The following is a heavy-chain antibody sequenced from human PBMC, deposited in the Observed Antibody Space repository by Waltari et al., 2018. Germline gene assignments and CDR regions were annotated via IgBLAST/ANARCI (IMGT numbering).Heavy chain of an antibody. J-gene: IGHJ5*02. CDR3: ARNWYSSGWYWFDP. Sequence: QVQLQESGPGLGKPSETLSLTCTVSGAPISSHYWSWIRQPAGKGLEWIGRIYISGSTNYNPSLQSRVTMSVDTSKNQFSLKLSSVTAADTAVYYCARNWYSSGWYWFDPWGQGTVVTVSS. V-gene: IGHV4-4*07. D-gene: IGHD6-19*01. CDR2: IYISGST. CDR1: GAPISSHY.